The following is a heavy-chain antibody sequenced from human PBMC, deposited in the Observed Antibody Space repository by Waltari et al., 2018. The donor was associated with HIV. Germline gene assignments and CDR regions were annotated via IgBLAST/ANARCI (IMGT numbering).Heavy chain of an antibody. J-gene: IGHJ4*02. Sequence: DVQVVESGGGLVKPGRSRRLSGTGSGFTFGDYGGSWFGQAPGKWLEWVGCIRLKSNGGATQYGASVKVRFTISREDSNSVAYLQMNSLEIEDTAVYFCARGGVAVPGIHYWGQGTLVIVSS. CDR1: GFTFGDYG. V-gene: IGHV3-49*05. D-gene: IGHD6-19*01. CDR2: IRLKSNGGAT. CDR3: ARGGVAVPGIHY.